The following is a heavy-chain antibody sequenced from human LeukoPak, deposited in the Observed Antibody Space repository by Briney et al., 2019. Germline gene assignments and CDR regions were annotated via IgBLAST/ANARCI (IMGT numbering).Heavy chain of an antibody. CDR3: ARTPTSRKRFLGGAAAGTDYYYSYYMDV. CDR2: IYHSGST. J-gene: IGHJ6*03. Sequence: SETLSLTCAVSGGSISSSNWWSWVRQPPGKGLEWIGEIYHSGSTNYNPSLKSRVTISVDTSKNQFSLKLASVTAADTAVYYCARTPTSRKRFLGGAAAGTDYYYSYYMDVWGKGTTVTISS. D-gene: IGHD6-13*01. CDR1: GGSISSSNW. V-gene: IGHV4-4*02.